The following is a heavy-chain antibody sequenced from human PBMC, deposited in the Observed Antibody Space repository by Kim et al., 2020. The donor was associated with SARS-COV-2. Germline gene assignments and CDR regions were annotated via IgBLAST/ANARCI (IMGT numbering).Heavy chain of an antibody. Sequence: SETLSLTCTVSGGSISSSSYYWGWIRQPPGKGLEWIGSIYYSGSTYYNPSLKSRVTISVDTSKNQFSLKLSSVTAADTAVYYCAGLDYYDSSGYYQYYFDYWGQGTLVTVSS. CDR3: AGLDYYDSSGYYQYYFDY. CDR1: GGSISSSSYY. V-gene: IGHV4-39*01. CDR2: IYYSGST. D-gene: IGHD3-22*01. J-gene: IGHJ4*02.